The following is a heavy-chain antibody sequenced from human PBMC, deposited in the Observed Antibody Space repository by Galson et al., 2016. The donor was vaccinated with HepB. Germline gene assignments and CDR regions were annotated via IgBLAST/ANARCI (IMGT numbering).Heavy chain of an antibody. V-gene: IGHV5-51*01. CDR1: GYRFTTYW. CDR3: TRLEGATRGCVD. CDR2: IFPGDSDA. D-gene: IGHD1-26*01. J-gene: IGHJ4*02. Sequence: SGAEVKKPGESLKISCQGSGYRFTTYWIGWVRQMPGKGLEWMGIIFPGDSDARYSPSFQGQVTISAGKSINTSYVQLNSLKASDSGMYYCTRLEGATRGCVDWGQGTLVSVSS.